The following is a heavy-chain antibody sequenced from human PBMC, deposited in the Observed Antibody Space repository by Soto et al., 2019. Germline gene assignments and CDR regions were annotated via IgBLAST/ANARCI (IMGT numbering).Heavy chain of an antibody. Sequence: EVQLVESGGGLVEPGGSLRLSCAASGFIFSAYNMNWVRQAPGKGLEWVSSISSSSSYIYYADSVKGRFTISRDNAKNSRDLQVNSLRVEDTAVYDCSRDTRLRMGYWGQGTLVTVSS. CDR3: SRDTRLRMGY. CDR2: ISSSSSYI. J-gene: IGHJ4*02. D-gene: IGHD2-15*01. CDR1: GFIFSAYN. V-gene: IGHV3-21*01.